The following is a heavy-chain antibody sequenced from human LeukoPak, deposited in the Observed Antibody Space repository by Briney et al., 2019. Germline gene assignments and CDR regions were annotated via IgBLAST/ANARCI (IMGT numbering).Heavy chain of an antibody. CDR3: ARVWGDGYNLGALDY. CDR2: INSDGSST. V-gene: IGHV3-74*01. D-gene: IGHD5-24*01. Sequence: GGSLRLSCAASGFTFSSYWMHWVRQAPGKGLVWVSRINSDGSSTSYADSVKGRFTISRDNAKNTLYLQMNSLRAEDMAVYYCARVWGDGYNLGALDYWGQGTLVTVSS. CDR1: GFTFSSYW. J-gene: IGHJ4*02.